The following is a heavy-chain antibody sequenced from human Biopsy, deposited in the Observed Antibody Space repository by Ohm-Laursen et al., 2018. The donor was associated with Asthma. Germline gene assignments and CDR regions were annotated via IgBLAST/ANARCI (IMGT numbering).Heavy chain of an antibody. J-gene: IGHJ4*02. D-gene: IGHD2-2*01. CDR3: ARKAGSCISRTCYSLDF. V-gene: IGHV1-69*01. CDR1: GGTFNTYV. CDR2: TNSVFGTT. Sequence: SSVKVSCKSLGGTFNTYVIGWVRQAPGKGLEWMGGTNSVFGTTTYPQKFQDRVTITADDSTSTVYMELSSLRSEDTAVYYCARKAGSCISRTCYSLDFWGQGTLVTVSS.